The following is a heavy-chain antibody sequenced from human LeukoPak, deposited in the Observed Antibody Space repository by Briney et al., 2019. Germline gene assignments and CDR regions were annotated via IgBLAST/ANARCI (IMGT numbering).Heavy chain of an antibody. V-gene: IGHV3-33*08. CDR1: GFTFSSYG. J-gene: IGHJ3*02. Sequence: GVLRLPCAASGFTFSSYGMHWVRQAPGKGLEWVAVIWYGGSNKYYADSVKGRFTISRDNSKNTLYLQMNSLRAEDTGVYYCTREGTGGGAFDIWGQGTMVTVSS. CDR2: IWYGGSNK. CDR3: TREGTGGGAFDI. D-gene: IGHD3-10*01.